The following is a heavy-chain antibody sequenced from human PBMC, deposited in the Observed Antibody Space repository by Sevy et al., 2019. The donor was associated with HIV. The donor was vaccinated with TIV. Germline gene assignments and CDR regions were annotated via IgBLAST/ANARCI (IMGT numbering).Heavy chain of an antibody. Sequence: GGSLRLSCAASGFTFSSYWMSWVRQAPGKGLEWVANIKQDGSEKYYVDSVKGRFTISRDNAKNSLYLQMNSLRAEDTAVYYCARAETHIVVVLGAKSPLYYYYYMDVWGKGTTVTVSS. CDR3: ARAETHIVVVLGAKSPLYYYYYMDV. D-gene: IGHD2-2*01. J-gene: IGHJ6*03. CDR2: IKQDGSEK. CDR1: GFTFSSYW. V-gene: IGHV3-7*03.